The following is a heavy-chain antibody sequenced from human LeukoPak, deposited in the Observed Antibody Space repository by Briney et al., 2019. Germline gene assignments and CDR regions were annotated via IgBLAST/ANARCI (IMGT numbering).Heavy chain of an antibody. CDR2: ISSSGSTI. V-gene: IGHV3-11*01. CDR1: GFTSSDYY. CDR3: ARGVARDAFDI. D-gene: IGHD5-12*01. J-gene: IGHJ3*02. Sequence: GGSLRLSCAASGFTSSDYYMSWIRQAPGKELEWVSYISSSGSTIYYADSVKGRFTISRDNAKNSLYLQMNSLRAEDTAVYYCARGVARDAFDIWGQGTMVTVSS.